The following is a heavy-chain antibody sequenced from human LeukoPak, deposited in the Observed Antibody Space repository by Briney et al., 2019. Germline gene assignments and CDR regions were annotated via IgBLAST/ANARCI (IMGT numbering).Heavy chain of an antibody. V-gene: IGHV1-69*04. CDR3: ARAHRQSGYGARY. D-gene: IGHD5-12*01. Sequence: SVKVSCKASGYTFTSYGISWVRQAPGQGLEWMGRIIPILGIANYAQKFQGRVTTAYMELGSLRSEDTAVYYCARAHRQSGYGARYWGQGTLVTVSS. CDR1: GYTFTSYG. CDR2: IIPILGIA. J-gene: IGHJ4*02.